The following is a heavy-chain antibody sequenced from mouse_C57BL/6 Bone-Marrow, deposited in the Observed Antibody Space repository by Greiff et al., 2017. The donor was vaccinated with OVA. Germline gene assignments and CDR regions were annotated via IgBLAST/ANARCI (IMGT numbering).Heavy chain of an antibody. J-gene: IGHJ2*01. CDR3: ARLELGRGYFDY. D-gene: IGHD4-1*01. CDR2: ISNGGGST. V-gene: IGHV5-12*01. CDR1: GFTFSDYY. Sequence: EVKLMESGGGLVQPGGSLKLSCAASGFTFSDYYMYWVRQTPEKRLEWVAYISNGGGSTYYPDTVKGRFTISRDNAKNTLYLQMSRLKSEDTAMYYCARLELGRGYFDYWGQGTTLTVSS.